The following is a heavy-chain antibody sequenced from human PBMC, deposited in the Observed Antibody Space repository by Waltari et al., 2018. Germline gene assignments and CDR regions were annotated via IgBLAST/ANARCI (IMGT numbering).Heavy chain of an antibody. CDR1: VSTFSSLC. D-gene: IGHD3-3*01. J-gene: IGHJ2*01. CDR3: ARGILGYDFWSGYSWYFDL. Sequence: QVQLVQSGAEVKKPGASVKVSCKASVSTFSSLCRCWVGQPPCPRPEWMGWISAYNGNTNYAQKLQGRVTMTTDTSTSTAYMELRSLRSDDTAVYYCARGILGYDFWSGYSWYFDLWGRGTLVTVSS. V-gene: IGHV1-18*01. CDR2: ISAYNGNT.